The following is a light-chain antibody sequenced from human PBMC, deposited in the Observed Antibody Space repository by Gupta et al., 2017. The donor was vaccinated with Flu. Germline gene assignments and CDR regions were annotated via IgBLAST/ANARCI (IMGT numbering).Light chain of an antibody. CDR1: SSDVGGYNY. Sequence: QSALTHPASVSGSPGQSITIYCTGTSSDVGGYNYVSWYQQHPGKAPKLMIYEVSNRPSGASNRFSGSRSGNTAALTISGLQAEDEADYYCSSYTSSSTWVFGGGTKLTVL. CDR3: SSYTSSSTWV. CDR2: EVS. J-gene: IGLJ3*02. V-gene: IGLV2-14*01.